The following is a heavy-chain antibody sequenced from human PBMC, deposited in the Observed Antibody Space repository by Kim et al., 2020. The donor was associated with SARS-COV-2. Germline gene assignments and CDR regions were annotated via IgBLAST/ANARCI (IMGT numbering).Heavy chain of an antibody. CDR3: ASGGTMDIVAKYYFDY. Sequence: KFQGRVTMTRDTSTSTVYMELSSLRSEDTAVYYCASGGTMDIVAKYYFDYWGQGTLVTVSS. J-gene: IGHJ4*02. V-gene: IGHV1-46*01. D-gene: IGHD5-12*01.